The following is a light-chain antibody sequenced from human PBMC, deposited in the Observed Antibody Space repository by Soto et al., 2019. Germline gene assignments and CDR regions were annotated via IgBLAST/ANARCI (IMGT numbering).Light chain of an antibody. CDR3: QHYNSYSEA. CDR1: QTISSW. Sequence: IQMPQSPSTLSGSVGDRVTLTFRASQTISSWLAWYQQKPGKAPKLLIYKASTLKSGVPSRFSGSGSGTEFTLTISSLQPDDFATYYCQHYNSYSEAFGQGTKVDI. J-gene: IGKJ1*01. V-gene: IGKV1-5*03. CDR2: KAS.